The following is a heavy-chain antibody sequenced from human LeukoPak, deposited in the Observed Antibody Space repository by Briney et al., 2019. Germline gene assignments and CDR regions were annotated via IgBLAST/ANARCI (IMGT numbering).Heavy chain of an antibody. CDR2: IYTSGST. CDR3: ARGFLKYYYDSSGYYFDY. J-gene: IGHJ4*02. CDR1: GGSISSYY. D-gene: IGHD3-22*01. Sequence: PSETLSLTCTVSGGSISSYYWSWIRQPAGKGLEWIGRIYTSGSTNYNPSLKSRVTISVDTSKNQFSLKLSSVTAADTAVYYCARGFLKYYYDSSGYYFDYWGQGTLVTVSS. V-gene: IGHV4-4*07.